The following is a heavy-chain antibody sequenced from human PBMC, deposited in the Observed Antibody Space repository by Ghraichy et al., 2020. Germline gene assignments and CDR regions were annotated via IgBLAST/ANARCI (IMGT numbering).Heavy chain of an antibody. Sequence: SETLSLTCAVYGGSFSGYYWSWIRQPPGKGLEWIGEINHSGSTNYNPSLKSRVTISVDTSKNQFSLKLSSVTAADTAVYYCARDRDDYDYVWGSYRQWGQGTLVTVSS. CDR3: ARDRDDYDYVWGSYRQ. J-gene: IGHJ4*02. CDR1: GGSFSGYY. V-gene: IGHV4-34*01. D-gene: IGHD3-16*02. CDR2: INHSGST.